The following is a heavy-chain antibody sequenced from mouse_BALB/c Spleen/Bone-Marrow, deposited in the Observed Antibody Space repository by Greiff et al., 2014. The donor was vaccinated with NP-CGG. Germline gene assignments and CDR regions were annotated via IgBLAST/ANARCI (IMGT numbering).Heavy chain of an antibody. CDR3: ARWEYYAMDY. V-gene: IGHV14-3*02. Sequence: DVKLQESGAELVKPGASVKLSCTASGFNIKDTYMHWVKQRPEQGLEWIGRIDPANGNTKYDPRFQGKATITADTSSNTAYLQLSSLTSEYTAVYYCARWEYYAMDYWGQGTSVTVSS. D-gene: IGHD4-1*01. J-gene: IGHJ4*01. CDR2: IDPANGNT. CDR1: GFNIKDTY.